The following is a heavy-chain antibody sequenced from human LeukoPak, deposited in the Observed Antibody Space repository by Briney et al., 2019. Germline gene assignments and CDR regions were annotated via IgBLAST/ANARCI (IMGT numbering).Heavy chain of an antibody. CDR2: IVVGTGKK. V-gene: IGHV1-58*02. CDR3: AAGVGYTYGLSLGATALISDI. J-gene: IGHJ3*02. CDR1: GFTFSGCA. D-gene: IGHD5-18*01. Sequence: SVTVSCKASGFTFSGCAMQWLRQARGQRLEWIGWIVVGTGKKDYAQRFQERVTITTDMTTSTAYMELSSLRSEDTAVYYCAAGVGYTYGLSLGATALISDIWGQGTMVTVSS.